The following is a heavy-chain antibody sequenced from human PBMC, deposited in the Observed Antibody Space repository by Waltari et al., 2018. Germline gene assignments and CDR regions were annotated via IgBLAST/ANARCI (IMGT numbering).Heavy chain of an antibody. D-gene: IGHD1-1*01. CDR2: IYTGGIT. V-gene: IGHV4-4*07. Sequence: QVQLQASGPGLVKPSETLSLTCTVAGGSIGTNYWSWIRQPAGKGLEWIGRIYTGGITNYNPSLKSRVTMSVDTSKNQFSLNLNSVTAADTAVYYCARESGATRFLDYWGQGTLVTVSS. J-gene: IGHJ4*02. CDR3: ARESGATRFLDY. CDR1: GGSIGTNY.